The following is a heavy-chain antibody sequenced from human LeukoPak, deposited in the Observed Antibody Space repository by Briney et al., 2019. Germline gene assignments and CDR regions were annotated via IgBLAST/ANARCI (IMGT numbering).Heavy chain of an antibody. D-gene: IGHD3-10*01. CDR1: GFTLSNYA. CDR2: ISVSGDNT. CDR3: AKYGSGTYYNGLY. V-gene: IGHV3-23*01. Sequence: GGSLRLSCAASGFTLSNYAMTWVRQAPGKGLQWVSTISVSGDNTYYADSVKGRLTISRDTSKSTLYLQMNSLKDEDTAVYYCAKYGSGTYYNGLYWGQGTLVTVSS. J-gene: IGHJ4*02.